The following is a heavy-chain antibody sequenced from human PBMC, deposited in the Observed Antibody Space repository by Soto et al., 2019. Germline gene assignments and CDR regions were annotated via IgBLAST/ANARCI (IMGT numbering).Heavy chain of an antibody. CDR2: VYYNENT. CDR1: GGSISSFTYY. Sequence: SATLSLTCSVSGGSISSFTYYWGWIRQPPGKGLEWIGTVYYNENTYYNPSLKSRVTITVDTAKNQFSLNLRSVTAADTAMYFCARRERYYGSPGWFDPWGPGTLVTVSS. J-gene: IGHJ5*02. D-gene: IGHD3-10*01. CDR3: ARRERYYGSPGWFDP. V-gene: IGHV4-39*01.